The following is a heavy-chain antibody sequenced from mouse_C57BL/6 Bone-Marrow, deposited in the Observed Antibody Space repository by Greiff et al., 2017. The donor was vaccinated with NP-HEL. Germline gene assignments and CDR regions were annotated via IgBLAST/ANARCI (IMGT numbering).Heavy chain of an antibody. V-gene: IGHV1-42*01. CDR3: ARTYLYYFDY. CDR1: GYSFTGYY. D-gene: IGHD5-1*01. J-gene: IGHJ2*01. Sequence: EVQLQESGPELVKPGASVKISCKASGYSFTGYYMNWVKQSPEKSLEWIGEINPSTGGTTYNQKFKAKATLTVDKSSSTAYMQLKSLTSEDSAVYYCARTYLYYFDYWGQGTTLTVSS. CDR2: INPSTGGT.